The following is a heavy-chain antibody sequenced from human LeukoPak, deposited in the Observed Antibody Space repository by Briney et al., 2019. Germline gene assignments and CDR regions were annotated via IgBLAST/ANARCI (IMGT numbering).Heavy chain of an antibody. CDR3: ARYVGSWVPFDY. CDR1: GDSISTFY. V-gene: IGHV4-59*08. Sequence: SETLSLTCTVSGDSISTFYWSWIRQFPGKGLEWIGYIYSGGSTNYNPSLKSRVTISIDTSKNQFSLNLGPVTAADTAVYYCARYVGSWVPFDYWGQGTLVTVSS. J-gene: IGHJ4*02. D-gene: IGHD2-15*01. CDR2: IYSGGST.